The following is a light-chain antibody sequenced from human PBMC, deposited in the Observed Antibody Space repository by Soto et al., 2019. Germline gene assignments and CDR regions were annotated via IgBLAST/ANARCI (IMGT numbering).Light chain of an antibody. CDR1: SSDVGYYNY. CDR2: DVF. V-gene: IGLV2-11*01. Sequence: QSALTQPRSASGSPGQSVTISCTGTSSDVGYYNYVSWYQRHPGKAPKLMIYDVFKRPSGVPDRFSGSKSGNTASLTISGLQAEDEGDYYCCSYAGSYNMYLFGTGTKVTVL. J-gene: IGLJ1*01. CDR3: CSYAGSYNMYL.